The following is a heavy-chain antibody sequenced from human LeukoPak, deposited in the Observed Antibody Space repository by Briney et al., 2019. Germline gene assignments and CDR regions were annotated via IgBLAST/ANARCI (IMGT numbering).Heavy chain of an antibody. V-gene: IGHV4-38-2*01. CDR1: GYSISSGYY. CDR2: IYHSGST. D-gene: IGHD3-10*01. Sequence: SSETLSLTCAVSGYSISSGYYWGWIRQPPGKGLEWIGSIYHSGSTYYNPSLKSRVTISVDTSKNQFSLKLSSVSAADTAVYYCARGPGVLWFGELRRFDYWGQGTLATVSS. J-gene: IGHJ4*02. CDR3: ARGPGVLWFGELRRFDY.